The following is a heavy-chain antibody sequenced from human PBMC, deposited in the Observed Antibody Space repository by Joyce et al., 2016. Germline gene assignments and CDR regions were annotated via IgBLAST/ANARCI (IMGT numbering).Heavy chain of an antibody. CDR3: VKERTYSNFPRTAGW. CDR2: LSGSGDKI. V-gene: IGHV3-23*01. D-gene: IGHD4-11*01. J-gene: IGHJ4*02. CDR1: GFAFYNYA. Sequence: EVQLLASGGGLVQPGESLRLSCTASGFAFYNYAMSWVRKAPGKWLEWFSTLSGSGDKIYDADSVRGRFTISRDNSRGTLFLQMDSLRAEDTAMYYCVKERTYSNFPRTAGWWGQGTLVAVSS.